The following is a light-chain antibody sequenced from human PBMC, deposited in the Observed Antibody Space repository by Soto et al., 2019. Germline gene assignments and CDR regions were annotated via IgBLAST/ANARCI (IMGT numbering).Light chain of an antibody. V-gene: IGKV3-20*01. CDR1: QSVGSY. J-gene: IGKJ1*01. CDR3: QVYAGSHLWT. CDR2: GVS. Sequence: EIVLTQSPGTLSLSPGERATLSCRASQSVGSYLAWYQQKPGQAPRLLMFGVSSWAIGMPDRFSGSGSETDFSLSIRRLEPEDFAVYYCQVYAGSHLWTFGQGTKVDIK.